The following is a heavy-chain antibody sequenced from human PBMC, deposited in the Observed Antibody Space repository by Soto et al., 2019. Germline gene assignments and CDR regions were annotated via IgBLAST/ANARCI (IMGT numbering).Heavy chain of an antibody. Sequence: ASVKVSCKASGYIFTNYDINWVRQAPGQGLEWMGWISAYNGNTNYAQKLQGRVTMTTDTSTSTAYMELRSLRSDDTAVYYCARDSPPVDYWGQGTLVTVSS. V-gene: IGHV1-18*01. CDR2: ISAYNGNT. J-gene: IGHJ4*02. CDR1: GYIFTNYD. CDR3: ARDSPPVDY.